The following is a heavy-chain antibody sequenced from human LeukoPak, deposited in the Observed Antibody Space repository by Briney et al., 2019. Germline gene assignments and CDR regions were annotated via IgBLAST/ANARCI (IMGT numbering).Heavy chain of an antibody. Sequence: SETLSLTCTVSGGSISSGAYYWSWLRQRSGKGLECIGYIFYTETTNYSPSLKSRVTISVDTSKNQFSLNLTSVTAADTAAYFCARRGLMVGITYYFDTWGQGTLVTVSS. V-gene: IGHV4-31*03. CDR3: ARRGLMVGITYYFDT. CDR2: IFYTETT. J-gene: IGHJ4*02. D-gene: IGHD3-22*01. CDR1: GGSISSGAYY.